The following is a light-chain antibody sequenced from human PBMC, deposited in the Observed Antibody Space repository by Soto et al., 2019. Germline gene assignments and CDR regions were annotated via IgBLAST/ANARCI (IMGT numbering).Light chain of an antibody. J-gene: IGLJ3*02. CDR1: SGSVSTSRY. V-gene: IGLV8-61*01. CDR2: SSN. CDR3: ALYMGSGIWV. Sequence: QTVVTQEPSFSVSPGGTVTITCGLSSGSVSTSRYPSWYQQTPGQAPRTLMHSSNTRYSGVPDRFSGSILGNKAALTITGAQADDEADYYCALYMGSGIWVFGGGTKLTVL.